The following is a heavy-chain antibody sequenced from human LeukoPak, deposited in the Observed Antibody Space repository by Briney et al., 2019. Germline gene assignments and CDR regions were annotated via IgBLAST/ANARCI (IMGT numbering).Heavy chain of an antibody. Sequence: GGSLRLSCAASGFTFSSYAMSWVRQAPGKGLEWVSYISSSSSTIYYADSVKGRFTISRDNAKNSLYLQMNSLRAEDTAVYYCARETYCSGGSCYPYYFDYWGQGTLVTVSS. CDR2: ISSSSSTI. CDR1: GFTFSSYA. V-gene: IGHV3-48*01. J-gene: IGHJ4*02. D-gene: IGHD2-15*01. CDR3: ARETYCSGGSCYPYYFDY.